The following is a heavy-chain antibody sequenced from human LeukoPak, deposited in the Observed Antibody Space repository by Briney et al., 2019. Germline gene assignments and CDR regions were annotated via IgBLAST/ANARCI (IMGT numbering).Heavy chain of an antibody. J-gene: IGHJ4*02. CDR1: GGSISSYY. CDR3: ARVSWVPNSYYFDY. CDR2: IYYSGST. Sequence: PSETLSLTCTVSGGSISSYYWSWIRQPPGKGLEWIGYIYYSGSTNYNPSLKSRVTISVDTSKNQFSLKLSSVTAADTAVYYCARVSWVPNSYYFDYWGQGTLVTVSS. V-gene: IGHV4-59*01. D-gene: IGHD4-23*01.